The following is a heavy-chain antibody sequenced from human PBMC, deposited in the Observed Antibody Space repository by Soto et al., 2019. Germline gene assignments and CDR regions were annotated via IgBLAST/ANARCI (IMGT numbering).Heavy chain of an antibody. D-gene: IGHD2-8*02. CDR3: ARDEAGMSWCFNQRGVGDDYYGMDV. CDR2: IIPIFGTA. CDR1: GGTFSSYA. V-gene: IGHV1-69*13. J-gene: IGHJ6*02. Sequence: SVKVSCKASGGTFSSYAISWVRQAPGQGLEWMGGIIPIFGTANYAQKFQGRVTITADESTSTAYMELSSLRSEDTAVYYCARDEAGMSWCFNQRGVGDDYYGMDVWGQGTMVTVSS.